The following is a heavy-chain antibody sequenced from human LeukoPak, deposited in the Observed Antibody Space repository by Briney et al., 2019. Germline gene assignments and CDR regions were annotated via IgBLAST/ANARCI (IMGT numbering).Heavy chain of an antibody. CDR3: ARTERWFDP. CDR1: GGSFSGYY. CDR2: INHSGST. Sequence: SETLSLTCAVYGGSFSGYYWSWIRQPPGKGLEWIGEINHSGSTNYNPSLKSRVTISVDTSKNQFSLKLSSVTAADTAVYYCARTERWFDPWGQGTLVTVSP. V-gene: IGHV4-34*01. J-gene: IGHJ5*02.